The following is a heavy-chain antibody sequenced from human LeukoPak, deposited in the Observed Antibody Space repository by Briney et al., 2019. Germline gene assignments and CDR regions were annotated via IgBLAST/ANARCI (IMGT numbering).Heavy chain of an antibody. CDR2: ISGDSKYI. D-gene: IGHD1/OR15-1a*01. Sequence: SGGSLRLSCAGSGFTFSRYTFNWVRQAPGRGLEWVSAISGDSKYIYYTDSVKGRFTISRENSKNTLYLQMNSLRAEDSAVYYCAKGEHDTYSLSFDYWGQGTLVTVSS. CDR3: AKGEHDTYSLSFDY. V-gene: IGHV3-21*04. CDR1: GFTFSRYT. J-gene: IGHJ4*02.